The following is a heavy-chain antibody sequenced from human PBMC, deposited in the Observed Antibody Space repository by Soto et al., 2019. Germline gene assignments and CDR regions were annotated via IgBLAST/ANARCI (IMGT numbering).Heavy chain of an antibody. Sequence: ASVKVSCKASGYTFTSYDMHWVRQAPGQGLEWMGWINAGNGNTKYSQKFQGRVTMTRDTSASTAYMELSSLRSEDTAVYYCARTYSGVAGTDFDYWGQGTLVTVSS. CDR3: ARTYSGVAGTDFDY. CDR1: GYTFTSYD. D-gene: IGHD6-19*01. V-gene: IGHV1-3*01. CDR2: INAGNGNT. J-gene: IGHJ4*02.